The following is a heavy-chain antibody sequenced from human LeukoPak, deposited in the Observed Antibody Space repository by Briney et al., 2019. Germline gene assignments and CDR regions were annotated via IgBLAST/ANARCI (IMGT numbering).Heavy chain of an antibody. V-gene: IGHV3-23*01. CDR2: ISGSGGST. Sequence: PGGSLRLSCAASGFTFSSYAMSWVRQAPGKGLEWVSAISGSGGSTYYADSVKGRFTISRDNSKNTLYLQMNSLRAEDTAVYYCAKGRVYGGNSRDFDYWGQGTLVTVSS. J-gene: IGHJ4*02. D-gene: IGHD4-23*01. CDR1: GFTFSSYA. CDR3: AKGRVYGGNSRDFDY.